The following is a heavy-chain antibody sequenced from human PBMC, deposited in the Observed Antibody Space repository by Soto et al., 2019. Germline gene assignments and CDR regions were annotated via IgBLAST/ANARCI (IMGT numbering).Heavy chain of an antibody. V-gene: IGHV1-18*01. CDR2: ISAYNGST. J-gene: IGHJ5*02. CDR1: GYTFTSYG. Sequence: GASVKVSCKASGYTFTSYGISWVRQAPGQGLEWMGWISAYNGSTNYAQKLQGRVTMTTDTSTSTAYMELRSLRSDDTAVYYCARRGWELLAYNWFDPWGQGTQVTVSS. D-gene: IGHD1-26*01. CDR3: ARRGWELLAYNWFDP.